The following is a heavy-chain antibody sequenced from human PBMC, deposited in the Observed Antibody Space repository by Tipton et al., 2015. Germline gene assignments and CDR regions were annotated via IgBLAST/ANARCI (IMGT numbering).Heavy chain of an antibody. D-gene: IGHD3-10*01. J-gene: IGHJ4*02. Sequence: SLRLSCAASGFTFSNYGIHWVRQAPGKGLEWVAVISYDGSIKYYVDSVKGRFTISRDNSKNTLYLQMNTLRAEDTAVYYCETDVNEQNHITMVRGVPSKGSFDYWGQLTLVTVSS. CDR3: ETDVNEQNHITMVRGVPSKGSFDY. V-gene: IGHV3-30*03. CDR2: ISYDGSIK. CDR1: GFTFSNYG.